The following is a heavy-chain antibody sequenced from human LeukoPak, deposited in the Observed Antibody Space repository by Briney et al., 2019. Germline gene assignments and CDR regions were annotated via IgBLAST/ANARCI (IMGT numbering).Heavy chain of an antibody. J-gene: IGHJ6*02. CDR1: GYSFTSYW. CDR3: ARQKGLYDSSGYSAYGMDV. D-gene: IGHD3-22*01. V-gene: IGHV5-51*01. CDR2: IYPGDSDT. Sequence: GESLKISCKGSGYSFTSYWIGWVRQMPGKGLEWMGIIYPGDSDTRYSPSFQGQATISADKSISTAYLQWSSLKASDTAMYYCARQKGLYDSSGYSAYGMDVWGQGTTVTVSS.